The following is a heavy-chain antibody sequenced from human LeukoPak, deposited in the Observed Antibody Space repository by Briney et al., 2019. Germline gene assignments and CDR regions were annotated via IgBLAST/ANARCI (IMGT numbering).Heavy chain of an antibody. D-gene: IGHD6-13*01. V-gene: IGHV4-38-2*02. CDR1: GYSINSGYY. CDR2: IYHSGST. Sequence: SETLSLTCTVSGYSINSGYYWGWIRPPPGKGLEWIGSIYHSGSTYYNPSLKSRVTISVDTSKNQFSLKLSSVTAADTAVYYCARRPYSSSPGWFQHWGQGTLVTVSS. J-gene: IGHJ1*01. CDR3: ARRPYSSSPGWFQH.